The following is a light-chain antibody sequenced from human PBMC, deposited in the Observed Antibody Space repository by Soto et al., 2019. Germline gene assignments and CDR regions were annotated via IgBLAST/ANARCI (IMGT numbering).Light chain of an antibody. Sequence: QSALTHPASVSGSPGQSITISCTGTRSDVGSYNLVSWYQQHPGKAPKLMIYEGSKRPSGVSNRFSGSKSGNTASLTISGLQAEDEADYYCCSYAGSSTLVVFGGGTKVTVL. J-gene: IGLJ2*01. CDR1: RSDVGSYNL. CDR2: EGS. V-gene: IGLV2-23*01. CDR3: CSYAGSSTLVV.